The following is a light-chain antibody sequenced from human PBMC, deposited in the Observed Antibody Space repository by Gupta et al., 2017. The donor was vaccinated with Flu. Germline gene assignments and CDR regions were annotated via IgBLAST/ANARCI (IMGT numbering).Light chain of an antibody. J-gene: IGLJ2*01. V-gene: IGLV1-51*02. CDR3: GTWDNTLNAVV. CDR1: SSNVGDNY. Sequence: QSVLTQPPSVSAAAGQKVTISCSGTSSNVGDNYVSWYQQVPGTPPKFLIYENHKRPSGIPDRFSGSKSGTSATLGISGLQTGDEADYYCGTWDNTLNAVVFGGGTKLTVL. CDR2: ENH.